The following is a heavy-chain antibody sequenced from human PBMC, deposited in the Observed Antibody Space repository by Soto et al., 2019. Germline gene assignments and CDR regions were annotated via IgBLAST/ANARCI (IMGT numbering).Heavy chain of an antibody. CDR1: GYTFTSYA. CDR3: AVLGYSYGHKNYYYYGMDV. CDR2: INAGNGNT. D-gene: IGHD5-18*01. V-gene: IGHV1-3*01. J-gene: IGHJ6*02. Sequence: ASVKVSCKASGYTFTSYAMHWVRQAPGQRLEWMGWINAGNGNTKYSQKFQGRVTITRDTSASTAYMELSSLRSEDTAVYYCAVLGYSYGHKNYYYYGMDVWGQGTTVTVSS.